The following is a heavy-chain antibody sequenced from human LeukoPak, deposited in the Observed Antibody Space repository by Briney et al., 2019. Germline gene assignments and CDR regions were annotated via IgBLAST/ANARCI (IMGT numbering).Heavy chain of an antibody. CDR3: ARDKISWPSSYFDY. CDR2: IWYDGSSE. J-gene: IGHJ4*02. Sequence: HPGGSLRLSCAASGFTFSSFTMNWVRQAPGKGLEWVAVIWYDGSSEYYADSVKGRFAISRDNSKNTLYLQMNSLRAEDTAVYYCARDKISWPSSYFDYWGQGTLVTVSS. D-gene: IGHD6-13*01. CDR1: GFTFSSFT. V-gene: IGHV3-33*08.